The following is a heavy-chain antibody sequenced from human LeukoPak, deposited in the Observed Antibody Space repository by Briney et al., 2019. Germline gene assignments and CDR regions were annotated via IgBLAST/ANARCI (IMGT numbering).Heavy chain of an antibody. V-gene: IGHV3-7*01. CDR2: IKQDGSEK. CDR1: GFTFSSYW. J-gene: IGHJ3*02. D-gene: IGHD1-26*01. Sequence: GGSLRLSCAASGFTFSSYWMSWVRQAPGKGLEWVANIKQDGSEKYYVDSVKGRFTISRDNAKNSLYLQMNSLRAEDTAVYYCARVGAATYLGAFDIWGQGTMVTVSS. CDR3: ARVGAATYLGAFDI.